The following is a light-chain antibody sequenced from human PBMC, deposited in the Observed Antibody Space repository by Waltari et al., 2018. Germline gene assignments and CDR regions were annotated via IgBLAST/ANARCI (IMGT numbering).Light chain of an antibody. CDR3: SSYAGSNNLGL. CDR2: EVT. V-gene: IGLV2-8*01. CDR1: SSDLGTYNY. Sequence: QSALTQPPSASGSPGQSVTISCTGTSSDLGTYNYVSWYQQHPGKAPKLIMYEVTKRPSGVPDRFSASKSGYTASLTVSGLQAEDEADYYCSSYAGSNNLGLFGGGTKLTVL. J-gene: IGLJ2*01.